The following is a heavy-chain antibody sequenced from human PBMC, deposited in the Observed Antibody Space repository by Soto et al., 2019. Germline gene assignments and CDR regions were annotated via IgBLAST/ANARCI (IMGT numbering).Heavy chain of an antibody. D-gene: IGHD5-18*01. V-gene: IGHV3-33*01. CDR2: IWYDGSNK. CDR1: GFTFSSYG. J-gene: IGHJ3*02. Sequence: QVQLVESGGGVVQPGRSLRLSCAASGFTFSSYGMHWVRRAPGKGLEWVAVIWYDGSNKYYADSVKGRFTISRDNSKNTLYLQMNSLRAEDTAVYYCARDGDTAMVTNIWGQGTMVTVSS. CDR3: ARDGDTAMVTNI.